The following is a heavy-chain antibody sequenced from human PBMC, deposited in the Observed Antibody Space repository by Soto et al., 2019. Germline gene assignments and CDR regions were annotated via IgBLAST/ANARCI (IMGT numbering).Heavy chain of an antibody. V-gene: IGHV3-53*01. J-gene: IGHJ1*01. CDR1: GFTVSSNY. CDR2: IYSGGST. CDR3: XXXXXXXXXXXYFQH. Sequence: EVQLVESGGGLIQPGGSLRLSCAASGFTVSSNYMSWVRXAXXXXXXWVSVIYSGGSTYYADSVKGRFTISRDNSKNTXXXXXXXXXXXXXXXXXXXXXXXXXXXXXYFQHWGQGTLVTVSS.